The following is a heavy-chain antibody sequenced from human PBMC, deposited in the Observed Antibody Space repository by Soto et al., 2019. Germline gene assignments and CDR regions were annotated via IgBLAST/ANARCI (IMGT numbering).Heavy chain of an antibody. CDR2: IWYDGSVK. CDR1: GFTFSNHA. J-gene: IGHJ3*02. D-gene: IGHD6-13*01. Sequence: QVQLVESGGGVVQPGRSLRLSCAASGFTFSNHAMHWVRQAPGKGLEWVAQIWYDGSVKNYADSMKGRFTVSRDSPKNTLFLQMNSLRVEDTAGYYCARDAQHLAPYAFDIWGQGTLVTVSS. CDR3: ARDAQHLAPYAFDI. V-gene: IGHV3-33*01.